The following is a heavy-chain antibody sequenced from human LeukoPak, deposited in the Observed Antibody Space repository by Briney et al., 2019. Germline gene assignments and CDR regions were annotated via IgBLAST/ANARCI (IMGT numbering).Heavy chain of an antibody. CDR2: IFTSGST. D-gene: IGHD2-2*01. Sequence: SETLSLTCTVSGGSISSGGYYWSWIPQPAGRGLEWIGRIFTSGSTNYNPSLKSRVTISLDTYMHQFSLKLSSVTAADTAVYYCARDRIQLPRNRRSRWFDPWGQGTLVTVSS. CDR1: GGSISSGGYY. CDR3: ARDRIQLPRNRRSRWFDP. J-gene: IGHJ5*02. V-gene: IGHV4-61*02.